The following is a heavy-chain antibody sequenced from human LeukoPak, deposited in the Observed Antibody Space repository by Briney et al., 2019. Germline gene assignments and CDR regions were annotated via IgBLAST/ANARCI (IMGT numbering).Heavy chain of an antibody. V-gene: IGHV1-18*01. CDR2: ISAYNGNT. CDR3: ARDDEYDFWSGYDQTTIPVRFDY. J-gene: IGHJ4*02. CDR1: GYTFTSYG. D-gene: IGHD3-3*01. Sequence: ASVKVSCKASGYTFTSYGISWARQAPGQGLEWMGWISAYNGNTNYAQKLQGRVTMTTDTSTSTAYMELRSLRSDDTAVYYCARDDEYDFWSGYDQTTIPVRFDYWGQGTLVTVSS.